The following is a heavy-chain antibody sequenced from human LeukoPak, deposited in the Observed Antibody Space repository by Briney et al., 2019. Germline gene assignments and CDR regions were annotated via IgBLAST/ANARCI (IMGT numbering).Heavy chain of an antibody. CDR2: IYYSGST. J-gene: IGHJ4*02. V-gene: IGHV4-59*01. Sequence: SETLSLTCTVSGGSISSYYWSWIRQPPGKGLEWIGYIYYSGSTNYNPSLKSRVTISVDTSKNQFSLKLSSVTAADTAVYYCASYGSGDETSYWGQGTLVTVSS. CDR1: GGSISSYY. CDR3: ASYGSGDETSY. D-gene: IGHD3-10*01.